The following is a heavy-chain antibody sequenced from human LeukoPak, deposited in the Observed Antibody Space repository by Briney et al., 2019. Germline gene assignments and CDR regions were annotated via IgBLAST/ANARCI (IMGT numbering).Heavy chain of an antibody. Sequence: GVSLTLSCAASGFTFSSYAMIWLRQAPGKGLVWVTLINSDGSSTSYADSVKGRFTISRDNAKNRLYLEMKSLRAEDTAVYYCARDQAHSFDIWGQGTMVTVSS. CDR2: INSDGSST. CDR3: ARDQAHSFDI. V-gene: IGHV3-74*01. CDR1: GFTFSSYA. J-gene: IGHJ3*02.